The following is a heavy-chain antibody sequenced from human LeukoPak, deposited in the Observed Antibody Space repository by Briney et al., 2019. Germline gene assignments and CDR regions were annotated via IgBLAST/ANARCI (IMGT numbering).Heavy chain of an antibody. CDR1: GFTFRSYA. CDR2: ISGSGATI. V-gene: IGHV3-23*01. CDR3: AKDERSSGYFLHY. D-gene: IGHD3-22*01. Sequence: GGSLRLSCAASGFTFRSYAMSWVRQAPGKGLEWVSLISGSGATIYYADSLKGRFTISRDNFKNTLYLQMNSLRAEDTAVYYCAKDERSSGYFLHYWGQGTLVTVSS. J-gene: IGHJ4*02.